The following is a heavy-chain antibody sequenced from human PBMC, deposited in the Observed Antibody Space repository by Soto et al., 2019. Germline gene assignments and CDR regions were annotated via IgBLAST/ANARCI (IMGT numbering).Heavy chain of an antibody. Sequence: QVQLQESGPGLVKPSETLSLTCTFSGGSISTFYWSWIRQPPGKGLEWIGYISYNGRTDYNPSLKSRVTISLGTSKNQFSLKLSSVTAADTAVYYCARDVQKFDFWGQGTLVTVSS. CDR3: ARDVQKFDF. D-gene: IGHD6-6*01. V-gene: IGHV4-59*13. J-gene: IGHJ4*02. CDR2: ISYNGRT. CDR1: GGSISTFY.